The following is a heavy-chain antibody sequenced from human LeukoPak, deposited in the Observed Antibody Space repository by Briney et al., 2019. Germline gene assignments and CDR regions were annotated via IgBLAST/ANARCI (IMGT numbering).Heavy chain of an antibody. CDR3: AKEAVDYDILTGYYTTGYFDY. CDR1: GFTFSSYA. D-gene: IGHD3-9*01. J-gene: IGHJ4*02. Sequence: GGSLRLSCAASGFTFSSYAMSWVRQAPGKGLEWVSGISGSGGNTYYADSVKGRFTISRDNSKNTLYLQMSSLRAEDTAVYYCAKEAVDYDILTGYYTTGYFDYWGQGALVTVSS. V-gene: IGHV3-23*01. CDR2: ISGSGGNT.